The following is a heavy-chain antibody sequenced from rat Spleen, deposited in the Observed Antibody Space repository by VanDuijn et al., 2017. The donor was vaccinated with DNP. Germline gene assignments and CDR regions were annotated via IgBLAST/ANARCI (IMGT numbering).Heavy chain of an antibody. Sequence: EVQLVESGGGLVQPGNSLKLSCAASGFTFSDYAMAWVRQSPKKGLEWVATIIYDGSSTYYRDSVRGRFTISRDYARSTLYLQMDSLGSEETATYYCATSSYFGYDYGFAYWGQGTLVTVSS. V-gene: IGHV5S10*01. CDR1: GFTFSDYA. J-gene: IGHJ3*01. CDR3: ATSSYFGYDYGFAY. CDR2: IIYDGSST. D-gene: IGHD1-7*01.